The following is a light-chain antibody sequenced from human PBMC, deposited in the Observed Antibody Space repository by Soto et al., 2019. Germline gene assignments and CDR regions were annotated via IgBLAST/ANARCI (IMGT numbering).Light chain of an antibody. CDR3: QQYNNWWT. CDR2: GAS. Sequence: IVVTQSPDSLAVSLGERATINCRSSQSVLFSTNNKNYLAWYQQKPGQAPRLLIYGASTRATGIPARFSGSGSGTEFTLTISSLQSEDFAVYYCQQYNNWWTFGQGTKVDIK. J-gene: IGKJ1*01. V-gene: IGKV4-1*01. CDR1: QSVLFSTNNKNY.